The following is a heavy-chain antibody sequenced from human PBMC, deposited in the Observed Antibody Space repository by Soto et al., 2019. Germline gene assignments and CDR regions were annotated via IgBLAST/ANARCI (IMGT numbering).Heavy chain of an antibody. CDR1: GFTFSNYS. CDR2: ISSGSVTT. CDR3: ARDRKPI. V-gene: IGHV3-48*02. Sequence: EVQLVESGGGLVQPGGSLTLSCAASGFTFSNYSMNWVRQAPGKGLEWLSYISSGSVTTYYADSVRGRFTNSRDNAKNSLYLRMNSLRDEDTAMYYCARDRKPIWGQGTMVTVSS. J-gene: IGHJ3*02.